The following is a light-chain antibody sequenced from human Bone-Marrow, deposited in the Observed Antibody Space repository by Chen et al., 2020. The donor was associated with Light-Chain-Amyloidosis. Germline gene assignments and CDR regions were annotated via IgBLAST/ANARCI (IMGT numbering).Light chain of an antibody. CDR1: DLPTKY. V-gene: IGLV3-25*03. J-gene: IGLJ2*01. CDR2: RDT. Sequence: SYELTQPPSVSVSPGQPARLTCSGDDLPTKYAYGYQQQPGQAPVLVIHRDTERPSGISERFSGSSSGTTATLTISGVQAEDEADYHCQSADSSGTYEVIFGGGTKLTVL. CDR3: QSADSSGTYEVI.